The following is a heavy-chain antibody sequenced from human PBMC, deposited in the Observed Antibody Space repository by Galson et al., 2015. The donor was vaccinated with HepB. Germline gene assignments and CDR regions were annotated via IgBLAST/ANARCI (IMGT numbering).Heavy chain of an antibody. J-gene: IGHJ4*02. Sequence: SLRLSCAASGFTFGDYGMSWFRQAPGKGLEWVSFIRNKASGGTIEYAASVKGRFTISRDDSKSIAYLQMNSLKPEDTSVYYCARGSNYVLVWGQGTLVTVSS. D-gene: IGHD5-24*01. CDR3: ARGSNYVLV. CDR2: IRNKASGGTI. CDR1: GFTFGDYG. V-gene: IGHV3-49*03.